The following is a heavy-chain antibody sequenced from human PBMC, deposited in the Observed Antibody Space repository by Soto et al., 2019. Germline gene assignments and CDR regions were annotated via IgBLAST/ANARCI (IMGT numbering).Heavy chain of an antibody. CDR2: IYYSGST. CDR1: GGSISTYY. D-gene: IGHD6-19*01. CDR3: ASDRSSGWDQGYGMDV. J-gene: IGHJ6*02. Sequence: SETLSLTCTVSGGSISTYYWSWIRQPPGKGLEWIGYIYYSGSTSYNPSLKSRVTISVDTSKNQFSLKLRSVTAADTAVYYCASDRSSGWDQGYGMDVWGQGTTVTSP. V-gene: IGHV4-59*01.